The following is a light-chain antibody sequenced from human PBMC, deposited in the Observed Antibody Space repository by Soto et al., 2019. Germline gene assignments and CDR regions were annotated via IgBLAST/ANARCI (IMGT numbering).Light chain of an antibody. CDR3: QQYNTYSWT. J-gene: IGKJ1*01. CDR1: QSISDW. Sequence: DIQMTQSPSTLSASVGDRVTITCRASQSISDWLAWYQQKPGKAPKLLIFDASRLQSGVPPRFSGSGSGTEFALTISSLQPDDFATYYCQQYNTYSWTFGPGTKVDIK. CDR2: DAS. V-gene: IGKV1-5*01.